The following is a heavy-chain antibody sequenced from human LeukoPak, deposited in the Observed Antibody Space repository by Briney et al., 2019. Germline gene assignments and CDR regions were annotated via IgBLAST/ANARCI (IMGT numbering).Heavy chain of an antibody. CDR3: ARLKRWQQGLNWFDP. J-gene: IGHJ5*02. V-gene: IGHV3-21*04. CDR1: GFTFSNAW. D-gene: IGHD5-24*01. CDR2: ISGSNSDI. Sequence: GGSLRLSCAASGFTFSNAWMSWVRQAPGKGLEWVSSISGSNSDIYYAESMKGRFTISRDNAKNSLYLQMNRLRAEDTALDYCARLKRWQQGLNWFDPWGQGTLVTVSS.